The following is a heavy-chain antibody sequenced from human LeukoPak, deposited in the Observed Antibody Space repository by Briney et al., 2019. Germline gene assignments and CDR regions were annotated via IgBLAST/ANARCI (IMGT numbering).Heavy chain of an antibody. V-gene: IGHV4-39*01. J-gene: IGHJ3*02. CDR2: IYYSGST. CDR3: ARPAENDAFDI. Sequence: SETLSLTCTVSGGSISSSSYYWGWIRQPPGKGLEWVGSIYYSGSTYYNPSLKSRVTISVDTSKNQFSLKLSSVTAADTAVYYCARPAENDAFDIWGQGTMVTVSS. CDR1: GGSISSSSYY.